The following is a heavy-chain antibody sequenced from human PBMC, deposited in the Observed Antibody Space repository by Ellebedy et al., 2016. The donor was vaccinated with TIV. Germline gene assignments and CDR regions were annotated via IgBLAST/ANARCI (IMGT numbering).Heavy chain of an antibody. D-gene: IGHD6-13*01. V-gene: IGHV5-51*01. Sequence: RESLKISCQVFGYSFTSYWVGWVRQMPGKGLEWMGIILPANSDIRYSPSFEGQVTISADKSISTAYLQWSSLKASDTAIYYCARTSGYSGNWGLDLWGQGTLVTVSS. CDR3: ARTSGYSGNWGLDL. CDR1: GYSFTSYW. J-gene: IGHJ5*02. CDR2: ILPANSDI.